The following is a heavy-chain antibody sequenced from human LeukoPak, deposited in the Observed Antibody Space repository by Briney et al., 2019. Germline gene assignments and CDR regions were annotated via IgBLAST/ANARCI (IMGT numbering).Heavy chain of an antibody. CDR1: GYTFTGYY. V-gene: IGHV1-2*02. J-gene: IGHJ6*03. CDR2: INPNSGGT. Sequence: ASVKVSCKASGYTFTGYYMHWVRQAPGQGLEWMGWINPNSGGTNYAQKFQGRATMTRDTSISTAYMELSRLRSDDTAVYYCARVEYGDYPNYYYMDVWGKGTTVTVSS. D-gene: IGHD4-17*01. CDR3: ARVEYGDYPNYYYMDV.